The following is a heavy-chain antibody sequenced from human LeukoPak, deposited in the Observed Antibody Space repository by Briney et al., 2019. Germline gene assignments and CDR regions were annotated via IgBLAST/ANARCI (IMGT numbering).Heavy chain of an antibody. CDR1: GFTFSSYA. CDR2: ISYDGSNK. V-gene: IGHV3-30-3*01. J-gene: IGHJ3*01. CDR3: ARDLSYSRDDAFDL. D-gene: IGHD3-22*01. Sequence: GGSLRLSCAASGFTFSSYAMHWVRQAPGKGLEWVAVISYDGSNKYYADSVKGRFTISRDNSKNTLYLQMNSLRADDTALYYCARDLSYSRDDAFDLWGQGTTVTVSS.